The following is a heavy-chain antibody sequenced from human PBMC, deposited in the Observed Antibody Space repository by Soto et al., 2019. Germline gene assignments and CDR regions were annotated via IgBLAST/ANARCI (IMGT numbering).Heavy chain of an antibody. CDR2: ISYDGSNK. J-gene: IGHJ4*02. V-gene: IGHV3-30*18. CDR3: AKERPRRAAAGTFDY. CDR1: GFTFSSYG. D-gene: IGHD6-13*01. Sequence: GGSLRLSCAASGFTFSSYGMHWVRQAPGKGLEWVAVISYDGSNKYYADSVKGRFTISRDNSKNTLYLQMNSLRAEDTAVYYCAKERPRRAAAGTFDYWGKGTLVTVSS.